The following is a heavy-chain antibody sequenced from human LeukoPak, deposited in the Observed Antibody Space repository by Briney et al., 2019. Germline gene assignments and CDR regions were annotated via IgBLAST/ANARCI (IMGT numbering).Heavy chain of an antibody. Sequence: ASVKVSCKASGYTFTGYYMHWVRQAPGQGLEWMGRINPNSGGTNYAQKFQGRVTMTRDTSISTAYMELSRLRSDDTAVYYCARSEASYYYGSGSRKTAFDSWGQGTLVTVSS. D-gene: IGHD3-10*01. J-gene: IGHJ5*01. CDR1: GYTFTGYY. V-gene: IGHV1-2*06. CDR2: INPNSGGT. CDR3: ARSEASYYYGSGSRKTAFDS.